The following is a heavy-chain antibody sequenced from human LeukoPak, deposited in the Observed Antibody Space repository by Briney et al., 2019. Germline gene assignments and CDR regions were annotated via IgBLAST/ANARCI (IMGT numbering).Heavy chain of an antibody. CDR2: ISSSSSTI. V-gene: IGHV3-48*04. D-gene: IGHD5-18*01. J-gene: IGHJ6*02. Sequence: GGSLRLSCAASGFTFSSYSMNWVRQAPGKGLEWVSYISSSSSTIYYADSVKGRFTISRDNAKNSLYLQMNSLRAEDTAVYYCAAGGIQLSYGMDVWGQGTTVTVSS. CDR1: GFTFSSYS. CDR3: AAGGIQLSYGMDV.